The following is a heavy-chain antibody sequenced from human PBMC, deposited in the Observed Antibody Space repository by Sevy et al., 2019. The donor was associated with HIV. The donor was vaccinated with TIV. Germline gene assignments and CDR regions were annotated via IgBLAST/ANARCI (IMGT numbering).Heavy chain of an antibody. Sequence: SGPTLVNPTQTLTLTCTFSGFSLSTSGVGVGWIRQPPGKALEWLALIYWNDDKRYSPSLKSRLTITKDTSKNQVVLTMTNMDPVDTATYYCARTYYYDSIGYYPGWFDPWGQGTLVTVSS. J-gene: IGHJ5*02. CDR3: ARTYYYDSIGYYPGWFDP. CDR1: GFSLSTSGVG. D-gene: IGHD3-22*01. CDR2: IYWNDDK. V-gene: IGHV2-5*01.